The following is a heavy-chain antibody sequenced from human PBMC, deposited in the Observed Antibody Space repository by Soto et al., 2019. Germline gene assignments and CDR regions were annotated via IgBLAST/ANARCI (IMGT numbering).Heavy chain of an antibody. Sequence: PGGSLRLSCAASGFTVSSNYMSWVRQAPGKGLEWVSVIYSGGSTYYADSVKGRFTISRDNSKNTLYLQMNSLRAEDTAVYYCARDPGPPLRAFDIWGQGTMVTVSS. V-gene: IGHV3-66*01. CDR1: GFTVSSNY. J-gene: IGHJ3*02. CDR2: IYSGGST. CDR3: ARDPGPPLRAFDI.